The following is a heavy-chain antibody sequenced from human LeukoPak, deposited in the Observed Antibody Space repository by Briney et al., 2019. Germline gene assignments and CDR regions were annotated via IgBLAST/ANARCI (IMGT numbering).Heavy chain of an antibody. V-gene: IGHV4-59*08. Sequence: SETLSLTCTVSGGSISSYYWSWIRQPPGKGLEWIGYIYYSGSTNYNPSLKSRVTISVDTSKNQFSLKLSSVTAADTAVYYCARKTISSGWSPFDYWGQGNLVTVSS. J-gene: IGHJ4*02. CDR2: IYYSGST. D-gene: IGHD6-19*01. CDR1: GGSISSYY. CDR3: ARKTISSGWSPFDY.